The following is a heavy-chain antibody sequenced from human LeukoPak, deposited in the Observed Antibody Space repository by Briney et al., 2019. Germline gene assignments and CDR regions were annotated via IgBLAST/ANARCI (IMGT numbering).Heavy chain of an antibody. J-gene: IGHJ6*03. CDR2: MYYSGST. CDR3: ARDRKYYYHMDV. D-gene: IGHD1-14*01. Sequence: SETLSLTCTVSGGSISSSSYYWGWIRQPPGKGLEWIGSMYYSGSTYYNPSLKSRVTISVDTSKNQFSLKLSSLTAADTAVYYCARDRKYYYHMDVWGKGTTVTVSS. V-gene: IGHV4-39*07. CDR1: GGSISSSSYY.